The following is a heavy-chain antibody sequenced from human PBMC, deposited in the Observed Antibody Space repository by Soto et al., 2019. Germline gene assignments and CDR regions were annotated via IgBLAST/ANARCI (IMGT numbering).Heavy chain of an antibody. V-gene: IGHV1-69*06. CDR1: GGTFGSNT. J-gene: IGHJ6*02. Sequence: QVQLMQSGAEVRKPGSSVKVSCKASGGTFGSNTISWVRQAPGQGLEWMGGIIPMFGTTNYAQKFQGRVTITADKSTTTAYMELSSLRSEDTAVYYCARRFISNYYGMDVWGQGTTVTVSS. CDR2: IIPMFGTT. D-gene: IGHD3-16*02. CDR3: ARRFISNYYGMDV.